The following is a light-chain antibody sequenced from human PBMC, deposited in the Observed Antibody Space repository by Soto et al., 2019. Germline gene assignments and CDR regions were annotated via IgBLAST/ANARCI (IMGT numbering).Light chain of an antibody. CDR3: QQYERYPPS. J-gene: IGKJ4*01. V-gene: IGKV1-16*01. CDR1: RGIKTF. Sequence: DSQLPQPPSSLSASVGARSPFGCRASRGIKTFLAWFQQKPGKAPKSLIYGATNLQSGVPPRFSGSGSGTDFSLTISSLQPEDVATYYCQQYERYPPSFGGGTKLEI. CDR2: GAT.